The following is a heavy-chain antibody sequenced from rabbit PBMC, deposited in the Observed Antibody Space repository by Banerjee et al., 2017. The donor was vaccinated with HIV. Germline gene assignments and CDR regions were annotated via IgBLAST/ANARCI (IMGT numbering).Heavy chain of an antibody. CDR3: ARDLYNSGWGRYFNL. J-gene: IGHJ4*01. CDR2: IYTSSGST. Sequence: QSLEESGGDLVKPGASLKLSCKASGFTLSSYWMCWVRQAPGKGLELIACIYTSSGSTYYASWVNGRFTISKTSSTTVTLQMTSLTAADTATYFCARDLYNSGWGRYFNLWGQGTLVTVS. V-gene: IGHV1S40*01. CDR1: GFTLSSYW. D-gene: IGHD4-1*01.